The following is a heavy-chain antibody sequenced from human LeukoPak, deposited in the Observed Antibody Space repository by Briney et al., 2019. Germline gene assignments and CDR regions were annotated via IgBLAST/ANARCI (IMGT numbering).Heavy chain of an antibody. CDR2: INPSGGST. CDR1: GYTFTSYY. D-gene: IGHD1-1*01. J-gene: IGHJ4*02. V-gene: IGHV1-46*01. Sequence: ASVKVSCKESGYTFTSYYMHWVRQAPGQGLEWMGIINPSGGSTSYAQKFQGRVTMTRDTSTSTVYMELSSLRSEDTAVYYCARVQLERPLLDYWGQGTLVTVSS. CDR3: ARVQLERPLLDY.